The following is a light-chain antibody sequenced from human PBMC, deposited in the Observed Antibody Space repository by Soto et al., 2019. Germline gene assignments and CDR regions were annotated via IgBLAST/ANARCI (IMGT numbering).Light chain of an antibody. CDR3: QQYVISVT. J-gene: IGKJ5*01. V-gene: IGKV3-20*01. CDR1: QSVSSGH. CDR2: GAS. Sequence: EIVMTQSPGTLSLSPGERASLSCRASQSVSSGHLAWYQQKPGQAPRLLISGASSRATGIPDRFSGSGSGTDFTLTISRLEPEDFALYYCQQYVISVTFGQGTRLEIK.